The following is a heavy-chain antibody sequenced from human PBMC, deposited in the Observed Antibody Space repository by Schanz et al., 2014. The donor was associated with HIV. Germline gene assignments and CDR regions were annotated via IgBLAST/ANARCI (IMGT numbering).Heavy chain of an antibody. CDR1: GFTFSSYA. Sequence: EVQLLESGGGLVQPGGSLRLSCAASGFTFSSYAMTWVRQAPGKGLDWVSSISGSGVSTFYAGSVKGRLAISRDKSKNTLYLQMKSLRPEDTAVYYCAKDRNYYDNRYLGKGNYYYYYGMDVWGQGTTVTVSS. CDR2: ISGSGVST. V-gene: IGHV3-23*01. CDR3: AKDRNYYDNRYLGKGNYYYYYGMDV. D-gene: IGHD3-22*01. J-gene: IGHJ6*02.